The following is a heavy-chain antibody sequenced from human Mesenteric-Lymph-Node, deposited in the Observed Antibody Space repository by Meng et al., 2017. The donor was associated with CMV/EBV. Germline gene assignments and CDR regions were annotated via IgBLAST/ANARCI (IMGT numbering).Heavy chain of an antibody. D-gene: IGHD3-3*01. CDR1: GFTFSSYS. Sequence: GESLKISCAASGFTFSSYSMNWVRQAPGKGLEWVSSISSSSSYIYYADSVKGRFTISRDNAKNSLYLQMNSLRAEDTAVYYCARDPWSRLRFLEWSNFDYWGQGTLVT. V-gene: IGHV3-21*01. CDR3: ARDPWSRLRFLEWSNFDY. J-gene: IGHJ4*02. CDR2: ISSSSSYI.